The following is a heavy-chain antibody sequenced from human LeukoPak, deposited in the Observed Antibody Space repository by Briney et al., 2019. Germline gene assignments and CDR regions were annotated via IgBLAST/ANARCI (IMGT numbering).Heavy chain of an antibody. CDR1: GFTFDDYA. CDR3: AKDWEATVTTQGAFDI. J-gene: IGHJ3*02. CDR2: ISWNSGSI. D-gene: IGHD4-17*01. Sequence: GGSLRLSCAASGFTFDDYAMHWVRQAPGKGLEWVSGISWNSGSIGYADSVKGRFTISRDNAKNSLYLQMNSLRAEDMALYYCAKDWEATVTTQGAFDIWGQGTMVTVSS. V-gene: IGHV3-9*03.